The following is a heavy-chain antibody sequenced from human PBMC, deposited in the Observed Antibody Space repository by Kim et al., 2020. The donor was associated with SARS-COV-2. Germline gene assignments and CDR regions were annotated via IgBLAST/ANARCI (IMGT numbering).Heavy chain of an antibody. CDR2: IYYSGST. J-gene: IGHJ5*02. Sequence: SETLSLTCTVSGGSISSGGYYWSWIRQHPGKGLEWIGYIYYSGSTYYNPSLKSRVTISVDTSKNQFSLKLSSVTAADTAVYYCARGRYYGSGSYYNDLFDPWGQGTLVTVSS. D-gene: IGHD3-10*01. CDR3: ARGRYYGSGSYYNDLFDP. V-gene: IGHV4-31*03. CDR1: GGSISSGGYY.